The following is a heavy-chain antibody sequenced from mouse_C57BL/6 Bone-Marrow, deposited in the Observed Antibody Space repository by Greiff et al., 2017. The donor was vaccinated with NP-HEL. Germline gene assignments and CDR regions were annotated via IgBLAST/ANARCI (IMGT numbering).Heavy chain of an antibody. CDR1: GYSFTGYF. J-gene: IGHJ3*01. Sequence: VQLKESGPELVKPGDSVKISCKASGYSFTGYFMNWVMQSHGKSLEWIGRINPYNGDTFYNQKFKGKATLTVDKSSSTAHMELRSLTSEDSAVYYCARGSYDGYYAGFAYWGQGTLVTVSA. CDR3: ARGSYDGYYAGFAY. V-gene: IGHV1-20*01. D-gene: IGHD2-3*01. CDR2: INPYNGDT.